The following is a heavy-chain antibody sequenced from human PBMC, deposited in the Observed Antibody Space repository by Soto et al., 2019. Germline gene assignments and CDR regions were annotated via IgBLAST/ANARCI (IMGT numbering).Heavy chain of an antibody. Sequence: SETLSLTCTVSGGSISSYYWSWIRQPPGKGLEWIGYIYYSGSTNYNPSLKSRVTISVDTSKNQFSLKLSSVTAADTAVYYSARGEASSSWHYYYYMDVWGKGTTVTVSS. V-gene: IGHV4-59*01. J-gene: IGHJ6*03. CDR1: GGSISSYY. CDR3: ARGEASSSWHYYYYMDV. D-gene: IGHD6-13*01. CDR2: IYYSGST.